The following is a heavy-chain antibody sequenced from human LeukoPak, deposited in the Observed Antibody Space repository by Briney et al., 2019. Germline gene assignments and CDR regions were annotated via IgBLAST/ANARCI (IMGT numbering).Heavy chain of an antibody. CDR1: GFTFSSYA. Sequence: GGSLRLSCAASGFTFSSYAMSWVRQAPGKGLEWVSAISGSGGSTYYADSVKGRFTISRDNSKNTLYLQMNSLRAEDTAVYYCARDTAMVDPYYGMDVWGQGTTVTVSS. V-gene: IGHV3-23*01. CDR2: ISGSGGST. CDR3: ARDTAMVDPYYGMDV. D-gene: IGHD5-18*01. J-gene: IGHJ6*02.